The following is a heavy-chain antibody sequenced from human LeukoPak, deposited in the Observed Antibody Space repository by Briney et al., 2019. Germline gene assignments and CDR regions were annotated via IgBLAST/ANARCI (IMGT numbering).Heavy chain of an antibody. V-gene: IGHV3-11*06. Sequence: GGSLRLSCAASGFTFSDYYMSWFRQAPGKGLEWVSFISSSSSYMYYADSVKGRFTISRDNTKKSLYLQMNSLRAEDTAVYYCARDFSGYDYNFDYWGQGTLVTVSS. CDR1: GFTFSDYY. D-gene: IGHD5-12*01. J-gene: IGHJ4*02. CDR3: ARDFSGYDYNFDY. CDR2: ISSSSSYM.